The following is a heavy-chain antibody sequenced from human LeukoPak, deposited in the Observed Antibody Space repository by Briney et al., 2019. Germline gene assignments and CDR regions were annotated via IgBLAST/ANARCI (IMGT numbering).Heavy chain of an antibody. CDR3: AQSESVSRSGY. D-gene: IGHD6-19*01. Sequence: PSETLSLTCAVSGYSISSGYYWGWIRQPPGKGLEWIGSIYHSGSTYYNPSLKSRVTISVDTSKNQFSLKLSSVTAADTAVYYCAQSESVSRSGYWGQGTLVTVSS. J-gene: IGHJ4*02. V-gene: IGHV4-38-2*01. CDR1: GYSISSGYY. CDR2: IYHSGST.